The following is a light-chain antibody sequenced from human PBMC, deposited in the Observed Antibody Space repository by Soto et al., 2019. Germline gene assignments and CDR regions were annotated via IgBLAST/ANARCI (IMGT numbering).Light chain of an antibody. CDR1: EAISNY. J-gene: IGKJ1*01. V-gene: IGKV1-27*01. Sequence: DVQMTQSPSYLSASVGDRVTITCRASEAISNYLAWYHQKPGKVPKLLIYDASTLQSGVPSRFSGSGSGTDFTLTISSLQPEDFATYYCQQSYSTPWTFGQGTKVDIK. CDR2: DAS. CDR3: QQSYSTPWT.